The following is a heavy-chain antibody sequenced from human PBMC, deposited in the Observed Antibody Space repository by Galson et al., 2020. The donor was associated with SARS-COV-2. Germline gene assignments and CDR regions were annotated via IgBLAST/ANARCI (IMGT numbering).Heavy chain of an antibody. CDR3: ARGTLAAAGTQSVLY. V-gene: IGHV4-39*01. D-gene: IGHD6-13*01. CDR1: GGSISSSSYY. Sequence: SETLSLTCTVSGGSISSSSYYWGWIRQLPGKGLEWIGSIYYSGSTYYNPSLKSRVTISVDTSKNQFSLKLSSVTAADTAVYYCARGTLAAAGTQSVLYWGQGTLVTVSS. J-gene: IGHJ4*02. CDR2: IYYSGST.